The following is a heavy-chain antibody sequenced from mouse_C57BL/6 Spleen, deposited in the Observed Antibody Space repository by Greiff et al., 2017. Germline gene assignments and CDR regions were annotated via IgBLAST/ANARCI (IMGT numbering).Heavy chain of an antibody. D-gene: IGHD2-1*01. CDR3: AVTDAKAMGY. CDR2: IDPSDSYT. CDR1: GYTFTSYW. J-gene: IGHJ4*01. Sequence: QVQLQQPGAELVKPGASVKLSCKASGYTFTSYWMQWVKQRPGQGLEWIGEIDPSDSYTNYNQKFKGKATLTVDTSSSTAYMQLSSLTSEDSAVYYCAVTDAKAMGYWGQGTSVTVSS. V-gene: IGHV1-50*01.